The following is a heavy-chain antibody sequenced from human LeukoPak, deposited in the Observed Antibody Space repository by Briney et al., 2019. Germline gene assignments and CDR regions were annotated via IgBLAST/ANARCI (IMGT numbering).Heavy chain of an antibody. CDR3: ARDDYRDSPWGNWFDP. Sequence: ASVKVSCKASGYTFTGYYMHWVRQAPGQGLEWMGWINPNSGGTNYAQKFQGRVTMTRDTSISTAYMELSRLRSDDTAVYYCARDDYRDSPWGNWFDPWGQGTLVTVSS. V-gene: IGHV1-2*02. CDR2: INPNSGGT. CDR1: GYTFTGYY. D-gene: IGHD4-17*01. J-gene: IGHJ5*02.